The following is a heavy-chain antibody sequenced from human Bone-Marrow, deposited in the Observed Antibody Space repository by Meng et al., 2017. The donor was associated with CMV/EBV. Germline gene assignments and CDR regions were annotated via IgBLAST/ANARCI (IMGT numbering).Heavy chain of an antibody. V-gene: IGHV3-74*01. Sequence: GESLKISCAASGFTFSSYWMHWVRQAPGKGLVWVSRINSDGSSTSYADSVKGRFTISRDNAKNTLYLQMNSLRAEDTAVYYCAKDGPGIAARPYYYYGMDVWGQGTTVTVSS. CDR1: GFTFSSYW. CDR3: AKDGPGIAARPYYYYGMDV. J-gene: IGHJ6*02. D-gene: IGHD6-6*01. CDR2: INSDGSST.